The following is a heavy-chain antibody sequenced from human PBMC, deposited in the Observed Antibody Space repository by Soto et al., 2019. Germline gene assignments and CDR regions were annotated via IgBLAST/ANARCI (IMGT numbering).Heavy chain of an antibody. CDR1: GYSFTSFP. V-gene: IGHV1-3*01. CDR3: ARGGGLDD. J-gene: IGHJ4*02. Sequence: ASVRVSCKASGYSFTSFPIHWVRQAPGQGLKCMGWINAANGYTRYSQKFQGRVTITRDTPATTAYMDLSSLTSEDTAVYYCARGGGLDDWGQGTLVTVSS. CDR2: INAANGYT. D-gene: IGHD3-10*01.